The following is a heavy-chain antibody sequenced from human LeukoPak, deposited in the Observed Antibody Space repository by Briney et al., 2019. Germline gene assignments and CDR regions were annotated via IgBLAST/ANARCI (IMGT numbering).Heavy chain of an antibody. D-gene: IGHD3-22*01. CDR3: AREGDYYDSRPDAFDI. CDR1: GGSVSSGSYY. V-gene: IGHV4-61*01. Sequence: PSETLSLTCTVSGGSVSSGSYYWSWIRQPPGKGLEWIGYIYYSGSTNYNPSLKSRVTISVDTSKNQFSLKLSSVTAADTAVYYCAREGDYYDSRPDAFDIWGQGTMVTVSS. J-gene: IGHJ3*02. CDR2: IYYSGST.